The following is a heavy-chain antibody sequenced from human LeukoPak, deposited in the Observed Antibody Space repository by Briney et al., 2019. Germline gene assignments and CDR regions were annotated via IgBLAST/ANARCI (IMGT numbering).Heavy chain of an antibody. V-gene: IGHV4-34*01. J-gene: IGHJ4*02. CDR3: ARERYVRFRGIGGDPTHV. D-gene: IGHD2-21*02. CDR2: INHSGST. Sequence: PSETLSLTCAVYGGSFSGYYWSWIRQPPGKGLEWIGEINHSGSTNYNPSLKSRVTISVDTSKNQFSLKLSSVTAADTAVYYCARERYVRFRGIGGDPTHVWGQGTLVTVSS. CDR1: GGSFSGYY.